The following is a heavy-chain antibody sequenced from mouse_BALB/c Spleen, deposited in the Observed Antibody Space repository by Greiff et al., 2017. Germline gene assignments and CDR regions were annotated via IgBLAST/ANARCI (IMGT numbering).Heavy chain of an antibody. CDR2: ISSGGST. CDR3: ARGWDDYDGFDY. D-gene: IGHD2-4*01. Sequence: EVKVVESGGGLVKPGGSLKLSCAASGFTFSSYAMSWVRQTPEKRLEWVASISSGGSTYYPDSVKGRFTISRDNARNILYLQMSSLRSEDTAMYYCARGWDDYDGFDYWGQGTTLTVSS. J-gene: IGHJ2*01. V-gene: IGHV5-6-5*01. CDR1: GFTFSSYA.